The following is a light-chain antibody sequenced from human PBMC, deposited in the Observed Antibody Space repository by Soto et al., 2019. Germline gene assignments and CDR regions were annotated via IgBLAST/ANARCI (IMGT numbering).Light chain of an antibody. V-gene: IGKV3D-20*02. CDR1: QSISGRY. Sequence: PGERASLSCRASQSISGRYLAWYQQKPGQAPRLLIYDASSRATGIPDRFSGSGSGTDFILTISRLEPEDFAVYYCQQYNNWPPWTFGQGTKVEIK. CDR2: DAS. J-gene: IGKJ1*01. CDR3: QQYNNWPPWT.